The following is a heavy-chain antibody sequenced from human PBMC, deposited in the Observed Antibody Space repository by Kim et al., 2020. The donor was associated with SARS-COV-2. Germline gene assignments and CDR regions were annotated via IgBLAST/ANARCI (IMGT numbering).Heavy chain of an antibody. CDR1: GYTFTDYF. CDR3: AKSRWLQSSFDH. Sequence: ASVKVSCKASGYTFTDYFMHWVRQAPGQGLEWMGWINPKSGGTKYAQKFQGRVTVTRDTSISTVYMEVTRLTSDDTAVYYCAKSRWLQSSFDHWGQGNLVIVSS. V-gene: IGHV1-2*02. CDR2: INPKSGGT. J-gene: IGHJ4*02. D-gene: IGHD5-12*01.